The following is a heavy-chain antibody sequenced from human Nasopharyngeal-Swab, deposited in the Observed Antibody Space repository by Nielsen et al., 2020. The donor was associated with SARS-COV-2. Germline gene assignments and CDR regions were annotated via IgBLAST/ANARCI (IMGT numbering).Heavy chain of an antibody. J-gene: IGHJ3*02. D-gene: IGHD3-3*01. CDR1: GFTFSSYA. CDR2: ISGSGSGT. V-gene: IGHV3-23*01. Sequence: GGSLRLSCTASGFTFSSYAMSWVRQAPGKGLEWVSVISGSGSGTYYADSVKGRFTISRDNSKNTLYLQMNSLRAEDTAVYYCANLIFGDAFDIWGQGTMVTVSS. CDR3: ANLIFGDAFDI.